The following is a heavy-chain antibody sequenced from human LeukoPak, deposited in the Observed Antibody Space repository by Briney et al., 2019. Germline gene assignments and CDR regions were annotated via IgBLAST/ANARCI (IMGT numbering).Heavy chain of an antibody. J-gene: IGHJ4*02. CDR2: ISGDGGST. CDR1: GFTFDDYA. Sequence: GGSLRLSCAASGFTFDDYAMHWVRQAPGKGLEWVSLISGDGGSTYYADSVKGRFTISGDNSKNSLYLQMNSLTTEDTALYYCAKDRGGYSYAADYWGQGTLVTVSS. D-gene: IGHD5-18*01. CDR3: AKDRGGYSYAADY. V-gene: IGHV3-43*02.